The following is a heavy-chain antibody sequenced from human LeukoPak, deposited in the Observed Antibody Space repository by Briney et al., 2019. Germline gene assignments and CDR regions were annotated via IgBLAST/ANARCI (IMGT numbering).Heavy chain of an antibody. CDR3: AKDIQPLQYYDILTALGY. D-gene: IGHD3-9*01. CDR1: GGSISSYY. V-gene: IGHV4-59*01. J-gene: IGHJ4*02. Sequence: SETLSLTCTVSGGSISSYYWSWIRQPPGKGLEWIGYIYYSGSTNYNPSLKSRVTISVDTSKNQFSLKLSSVTAADTAVYYCAKDIQPLQYYDILTALGYWGQGTLVTVSS. CDR2: IYYSGST.